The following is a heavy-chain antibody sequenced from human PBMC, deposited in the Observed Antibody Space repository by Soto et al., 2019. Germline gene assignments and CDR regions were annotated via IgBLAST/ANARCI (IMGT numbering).Heavy chain of an antibody. V-gene: IGHV5-51*01. CDR1: GYNFSNSW. D-gene: IGHD2-2*01. J-gene: IGHJ5*02. CDR3: ARGYCTTTICDPWFDP. Sequence: PGASLKLSGNVSGYNFSNSWIAWERQMTGKGLEWMGIIYPGDSDTRYSPSFQGQVTISVDKSISTAYLQWSTLKASDTAMYYCARGYCTTTICDPWFDPWGQGTLVTVSS. CDR2: IYPGDSDT.